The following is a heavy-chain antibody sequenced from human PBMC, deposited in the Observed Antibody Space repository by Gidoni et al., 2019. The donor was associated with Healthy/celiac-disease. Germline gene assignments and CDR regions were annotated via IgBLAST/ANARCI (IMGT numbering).Heavy chain of an antibody. CDR3: TTDLGAGYCSSTSCSPVDY. CDR1: GFTFSNAW. Sequence: EVQLVVSGGGLVKPGGSLRLSCAASGFTFSNAWLSWVRQAPGKGLEWVGRIKSKTDGGTTDYAAPVKGRFTISRDDSKNTLYLQMNSLKTEDTSVYYCTTDLGAGYCSSTSCSPVDYWGQGTLVTVSS. V-gene: IGHV3-15*01. CDR2: IKSKTDGGTT. J-gene: IGHJ4*02. D-gene: IGHD2-2*01.